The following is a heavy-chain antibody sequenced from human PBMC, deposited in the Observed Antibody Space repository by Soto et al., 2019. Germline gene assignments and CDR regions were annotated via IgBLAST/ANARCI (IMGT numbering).Heavy chain of an antibody. J-gene: IGHJ5*02. CDR1: GFTFGTTD. V-gene: IGHV3-23*01. CDR3: VKNSGWFNT. Sequence: GGPLTLSCAASGFTFGTTDMSWVRQAPGEGLEWVSTIDGSGGITYYADSVKGRFTISRDTSKNTVYLQMNSLRGDDTALYYCVKNSGWFNTWGQGALVTVSS. D-gene: IGHD3-10*01. CDR2: IDGSGGIT.